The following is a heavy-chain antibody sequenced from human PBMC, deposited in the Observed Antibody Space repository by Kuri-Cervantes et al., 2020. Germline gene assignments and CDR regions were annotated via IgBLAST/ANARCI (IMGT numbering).Heavy chain of an antibody. V-gene: IGHV1-18*01. CDR2: ISAYNGNT. J-gene: IGHJ6*02. CDR1: GYTFTSYG. CDR3: ARDEGGAAAGTYYYYGMDV. D-gene: IGHD6-13*01. Sequence: ASVKVSCKASGYTFTSYGISWVRQAPGQGLEWMGWISAYNGNTNYAQKLQGRVTMTTDTSTSTAYMELRSLRSDDTAVYYCARDEGGAAAGTYYYYGMDVWCQGTTVTVSS.